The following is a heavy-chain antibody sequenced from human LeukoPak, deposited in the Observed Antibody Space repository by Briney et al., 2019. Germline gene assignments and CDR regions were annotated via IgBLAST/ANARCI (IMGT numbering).Heavy chain of an antibody. Sequence: GGSLRLSCAASGFVFSGYAMHWVRQVPGKGLEWVALIWFDGTEKFYADSVKGRFTISRDSSRNTVDLQMNSLRVEDTAVYYCARDSNSAGDYWGQGTLVTVSS. D-gene: IGHD3-10*01. CDR1: GFVFSGYA. V-gene: IGHV3-33*01. J-gene: IGHJ4*02. CDR2: IWFDGTEK. CDR3: ARDSNSAGDY.